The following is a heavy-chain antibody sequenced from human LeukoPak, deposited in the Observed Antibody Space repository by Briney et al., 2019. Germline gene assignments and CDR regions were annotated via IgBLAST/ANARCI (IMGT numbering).Heavy chain of an antibody. D-gene: IGHD3-16*01. V-gene: IGHV3-23*01. Sequence: PGGSLRLSCAASGFSFSNYAMSWVRQGPGKGLGWVSAIGGSIGSTFYTDSVKGRFTISRDNSKNTLYLQMNSLRAEDTAVYYCAKDDNYIRFLSWGQGTLVTVSS. CDR3: AKDDNYIRFLS. J-gene: IGHJ5*02. CDR2: IGGSIGST. CDR1: GFSFSNYA.